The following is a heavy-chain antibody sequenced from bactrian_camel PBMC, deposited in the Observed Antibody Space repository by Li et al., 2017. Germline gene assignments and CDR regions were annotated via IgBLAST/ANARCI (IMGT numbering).Heavy chain of an antibody. J-gene: IGHJ4*01. V-gene: IGHV3S40*01. D-gene: IGHD6*01. CDR1: GFSISTYG. Sequence: VQLVESGGGLVQPGGSLKLSCTASGFSISTYGMSWVRQAPGKGLEWVSTVNSAGTSTYYADSVKVRFTIFRDNAKNTVYLQLNSLKAEDTGVYYCAADASTHPQVVAGANCHGQGTQVTVS. CDR2: VNSAGTST.